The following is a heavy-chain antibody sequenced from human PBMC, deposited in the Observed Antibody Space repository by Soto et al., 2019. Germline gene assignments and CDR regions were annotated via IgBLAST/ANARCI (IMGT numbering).Heavy chain of an antibody. CDR3: ARVVGALGPWFDP. Sequence: QVQLVQSGAEVKKPGASVKVSCKASGYNFNSYTISWVRQAPGQGLEWMGRISAYNGNTNYAQKLQGRVTMTTDTSPSTAYMELRSLRADAPAVYHSARVVGALGPWFDPWGQGTLVTVPS. D-gene: IGHD2-15*01. CDR2: ISAYNGNT. J-gene: IGHJ5*02. CDR1: GYNFNSYT. V-gene: IGHV1-18*01.